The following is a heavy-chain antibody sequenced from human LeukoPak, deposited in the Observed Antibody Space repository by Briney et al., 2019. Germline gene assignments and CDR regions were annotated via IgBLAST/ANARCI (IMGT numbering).Heavy chain of an antibody. CDR2: IKQDGSDK. CDR3: ANGGTYSSGP. Sequence: GGSLRLSCAASGFTFSNYWMNWVRQAPGKGLEWVANIKQDGSDKYYVGSVKGRFTISRDNAKDSLYLQMNSLRAEDTAVYYCANGGTYSSGPWGQGTLVTVSS. D-gene: IGHD3-22*01. CDR1: GFTFSNYW. J-gene: IGHJ5*02. V-gene: IGHV3-7*01.